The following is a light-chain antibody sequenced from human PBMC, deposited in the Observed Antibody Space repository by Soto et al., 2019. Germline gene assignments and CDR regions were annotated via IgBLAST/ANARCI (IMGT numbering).Light chain of an antibody. CDR1: SSDVGSYNL. CDR2: EGS. Sequence: QSALTQSASVSGSPGQSITISCTGTSSDVGSYNLVSWYQHHPGKAPKLMMYEGSNRPSGVSNRFSGSKSVNTASLTISGLQAEDEADYYCCSYAGSSTFVVFGGGTKLTVL. V-gene: IGLV2-23*03. CDR3: CSYAGSSTFVV. J-gene: IGLJ2*01.